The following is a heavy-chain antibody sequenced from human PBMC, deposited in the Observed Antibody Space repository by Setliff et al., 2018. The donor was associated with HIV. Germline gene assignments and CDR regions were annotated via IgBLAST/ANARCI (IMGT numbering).Heavy chain of an antibody. Sequence: NPSETLSLTCTVSGGSISSYYWSWIRQPPGKGLEWIGYIYYSGSTNYNPSLKSRVTISVDTSKNQFSLKLSSVTAADTAVYYCARDVYFTFSGEVIRHYLDVWGKGTTVTVLL. D-gene: IGHD3-3*01. CDR2: IYYSGST. J-gene: IGHJ6*03. CDR1: GGSISSYY. V-gene: IGHV4-59*12. CDR3: ARDVYFTFSGEVIRHYLDV.